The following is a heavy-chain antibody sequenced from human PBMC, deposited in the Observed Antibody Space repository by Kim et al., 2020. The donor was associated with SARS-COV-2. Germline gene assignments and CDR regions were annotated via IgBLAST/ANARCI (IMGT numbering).Heavy chain of an antibody. V-gene: IGHV3-33*06. CDR3: AKEGAEWNGYYGF. J-gene: IGHJ4*02. CDR2: IYSHGNTE. D-gene: IGHD3-3*01. Sequence: GGSLRLSCAASGFTFSTYAMHWVRQAPGKGLEWVAVIYSHGNTEFYADSVKGRFSIPRDNSNDMVYLQMNSLRAEDTALYYCAKEGAEWNGYYGFWGQGT. CDR1: GFTFSTYA.